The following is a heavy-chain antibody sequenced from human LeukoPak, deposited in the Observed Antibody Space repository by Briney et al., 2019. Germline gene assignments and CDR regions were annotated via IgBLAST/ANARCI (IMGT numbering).Heavy chain of an antibody. Sequence: GGSLRLSCAASGFTVSSNYMSWVRQAPGKGLEWVSVIYSGGSTYYADSVTGRFTISRDNSKNTLYLQMNSLRAEDTAVYYCARDRVIAVAGYYYYYGMDVWGQGTTVTVSS. CDR1: GFTVSSNY. V-gene: IGHV3-53*01. D-gene: IGHD6-19*01. J-gene: IGHJ6*02. CDR3: ARDRVIAVAGYYYYYGMDV. CDR2: IYSGGST.